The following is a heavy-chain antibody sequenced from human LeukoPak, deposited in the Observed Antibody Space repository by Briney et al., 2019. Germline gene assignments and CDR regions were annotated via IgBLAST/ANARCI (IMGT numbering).Heavy chain of an antibody. CDR1: GGSISNKY. V-gene: IGHV4-59*08. Sequence: SETLSLTCTVSGGSISNKYWSWIRQPPGKGLEWIGYIYYSGSTNYNPSLKSRVTILVDTSKNQFSLKLSSVTAADTPVYYCARHIPNVDYYDSSGLNWFDPWGQGTLVTVSS. J-gene: IGHJ5*02. D-gene: IGHD3-22*01. CDR3: ARHIPNVDYYDSSGLNWFDP. CDR2: IYYSGST.